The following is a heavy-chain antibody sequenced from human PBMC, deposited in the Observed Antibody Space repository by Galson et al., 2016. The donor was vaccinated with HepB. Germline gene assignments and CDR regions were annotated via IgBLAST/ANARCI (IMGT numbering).Heavy chain of an antibody. CDR2: IYWDDDK. CDR3: VNRRDTFGGALVGTFDD. D-gene: IGHD3-16*02. V-gene: IGHV2-5*02. Sequence: PALVKPTQTLTLTCSFSGFSLNTRGVGVVWIRQPPGKALEWLGFIYWDDDKYYRPSLKSRLTITKDTSKNQVVLTLTNVDPVDTATYYCVNRRDTFGGALVGTFDDWGQGTRVTVSS. J-gene: IGHJ4*02. CDR1: GFSLNTRGVG.